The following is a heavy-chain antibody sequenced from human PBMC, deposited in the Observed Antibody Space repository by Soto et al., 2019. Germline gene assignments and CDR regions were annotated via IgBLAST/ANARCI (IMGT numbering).Heavy chain of an antibody. D-gene: IGHD3-16*01. CDR1: GYTFSDYY. CDR2: INPNSGGT. V-gene: IGHV1-2*04. CDR3: ARSPHRHAYYYYYYAKDV. J-gene: IGHJ6*04. Sequence: ASVKVSCKACGYTFSDYYIHWVRQAPGQGLEWMGWINPNSGGTNYAQKFQAWVTMTRDTSITTAYMGLSRLTSDDTAVYYCARSPHRHAYYYYYYAKDVWGKGTTVTVSS.